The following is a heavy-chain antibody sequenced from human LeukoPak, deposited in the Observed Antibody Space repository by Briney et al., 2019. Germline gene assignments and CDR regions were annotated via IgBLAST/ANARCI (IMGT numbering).Heavy chain of an antibody. D-gene: IGHD3-22*01. CDR2: IYYSGSA. CDR1: GGSINNYY. Sequence: SETLSLTCTVSGGSINNYYWSWIRQPPGKGLEWIGHIYYSGSAIYNPSLKSRVTISLDTSQTHFSLKLTSVTAADTAVYYCARGQFYHDSTGFYFWGQGTLVTVSS. V-gene: IGHV4-59*01. CDR3: ARGQFYHDSTGFYF. J-gene: IGHJ4*02.